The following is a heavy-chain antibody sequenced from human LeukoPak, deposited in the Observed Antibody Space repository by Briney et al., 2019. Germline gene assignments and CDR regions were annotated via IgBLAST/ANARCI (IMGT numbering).Heavy chain of an antibody. D-gene: IGHD3-16*01. CDR3: ATVWGAFDY. CDR2: IDPSGGGT. V-gene: IGHV3-23*01. J-gene: IGHJ4*02. Sequence: GGSLRLSCAASGFTFSSYAMSWVRQTPGKGLEWVSGIDPSGGGTYYADSVKGRFTISRDNSKNTLYLQMNSLRAEDTAVYYCATVWGAFDYWGQGTLVTVSS. CDR1: GFTFSSYA.